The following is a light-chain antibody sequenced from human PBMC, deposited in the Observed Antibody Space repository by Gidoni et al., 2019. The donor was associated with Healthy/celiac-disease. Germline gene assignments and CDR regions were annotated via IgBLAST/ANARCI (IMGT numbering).Light chain of an antibody. CDR3: QQYGSSRWT. CDR1: QSVSSSY. V-gene: IGKV3-20*01. J-gene: IGKJ1*01. CDR2: GAS. Sequence: EIVLTQSPGTLSLSPGERATLSCRASQSVSSSYLAWYQQKPGQAPRRLIYGASSRATGIPDRFSGSGSGPDVTLTISRLEPEDFAVYYWQQYGSSRWTFGQGTKVEIK.